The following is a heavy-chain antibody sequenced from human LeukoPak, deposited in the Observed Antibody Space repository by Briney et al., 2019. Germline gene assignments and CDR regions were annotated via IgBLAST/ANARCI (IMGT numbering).Heavy chain of an antibody. J-gene: IGHJ4*02. CDR1: GFTFSSYA. V-gene: IGHV3-23*01. CDR2: ISGSGGST. CDR3: AKDPSRAYDILTGPFDY. D-gene: IGHD3-9*01. Sequence: GGSLRLSCAASGFTFSSYAMSWVRQAPGKGLEWVSAISGSGGSTYYADSAKGRFTISRDNSKNTLYLQMNSLRAEDTAVYYCAKDPSRAYDILTGPFDYWGQGTLVTVSS.